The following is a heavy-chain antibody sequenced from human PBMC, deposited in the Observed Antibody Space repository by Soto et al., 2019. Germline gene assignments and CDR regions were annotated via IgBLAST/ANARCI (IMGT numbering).Heavy chain of an antibody. CDR3: RPHAWFDP. CDR1: DGSISTSSYY. J-gene: IGHJ5*02. CDR2: IFYTGRT. V-gene: IGHV4-39*07. Sequence: SETLSLTCTVSDGSISTSSYYWGWIRQSPGKGLEWIGTIFYTGRTYYNPSLESRVTLSVDTSKNQFSLHLRSDDTAFYFCVRDRPHAWFDPWGQGTLVTVSS.